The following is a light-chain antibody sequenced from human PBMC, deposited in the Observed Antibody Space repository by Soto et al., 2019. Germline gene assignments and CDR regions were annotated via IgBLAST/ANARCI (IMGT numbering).Light chain of an antibody. J-gene: IGLJ2*01. CDR1: SSNIGSNF. Sequence: QSVLTQPPSVSAAPGQKVTISCSGSSSNIGSNFVSWYQQLPGTAPKVLLYDNNKRPSGIPDRFSGSKSGTSATLGIAGLQTGDEADYYCGAWDTSLGAGVFGGGTQLTVL. CDR3: GAWDTSLGAGV. CDR2: DNN. V-gene: IGLV1-51*01.